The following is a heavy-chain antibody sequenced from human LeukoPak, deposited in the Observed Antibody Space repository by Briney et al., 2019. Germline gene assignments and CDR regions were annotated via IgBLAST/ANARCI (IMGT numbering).Heavy chain of an antibody. CDR2: INPSGGST. CDR1: GYIFTSYY. J-gene: IGHJ4*02. D-gene: IGHD3-10*01. CDR3: ARDHYYGSGSYSDDY. Sequence: GASVKVSCKASGYIFTSYYMHWVRQAPGQGLEWMGIINPSGGSTSYAQKFQGRVTMTRDTSTSTVYMELSSLRSEDTAVYYCARDHYYGSGSYSDDYWGQGTLVTVSS. V-gene: IGHV1-46*01.